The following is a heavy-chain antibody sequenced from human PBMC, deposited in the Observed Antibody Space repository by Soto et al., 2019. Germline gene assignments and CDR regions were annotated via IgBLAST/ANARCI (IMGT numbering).Heavy chain of an antibody. J-gene: IGHJ3*02. Sequence: ASVKVSCKASGYTFTSYGISWVRQAPGQGLEWMGWISAYNGNTNYAQKLQGRVTMTTDTSTSTAYMELRSLRSDDTAVYYCARSVGYCSGGSCYSHDAFDIWGQGTMVTVS. CDR2: ISAYNGNT. V-gene: IGHV1-18*01. D-gene: IGHD2-15*01. CDR3: ARSVGYCSGGSCYSHDAFDI. CDR1: GYTFTSYG.